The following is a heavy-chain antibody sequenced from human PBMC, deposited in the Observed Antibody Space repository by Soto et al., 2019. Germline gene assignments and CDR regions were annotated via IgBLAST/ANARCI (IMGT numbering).Heavy chain of an antibody. J-gene: IGHJ4*02. CDR3: ARGIPYYYDSSGYYAH. V-gene: IGHV4-34*01. D-gene: IGHD3-22*01. CDR2: INHSGST. CDR1: GGSFSGYY. Sequence: PSETLSLTCAGYGGSFSGYYWSWIRQPPGKGLEWIGEINHSGSTNYNPSLKSRVTISVDTSKNQFSLKLSSVTAADTAVYYCARGIPYYYDSSGYYAHWGQGTLVTVSA.